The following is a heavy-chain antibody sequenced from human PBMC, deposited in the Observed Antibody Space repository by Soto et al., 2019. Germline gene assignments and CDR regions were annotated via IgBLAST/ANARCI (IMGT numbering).Heavy chain of an antibody. D-gene: IGHD3-9*01. J-gene: IGHJ6*02. CDR3: TRDPPENYDILTGSSYYYYGMDV. V-gene: IGHV3-49*03. Sequence: PGGSLRLSCTASGFTFGDYAMSWFRQAPGKGLEWVGFIRSKAYGGTTEYAASVKGRFTISRDDSKSIAYLQMNSLKTEDTAVYYCTRDPPENYDILTGSSYYYYGMDVWGPGTTVTVSS. CDR2: IRSKAYGGTT. CDR1: GFTFGDYA.